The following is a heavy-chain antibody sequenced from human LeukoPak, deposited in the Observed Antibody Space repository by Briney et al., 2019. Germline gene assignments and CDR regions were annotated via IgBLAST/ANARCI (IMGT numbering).Heavy chain of an antibody. D-gene: IGHD2-15*01. Sequence: PGGSLRLSCAASGFTFSSYGMHWVRQAPGKGLEWVAVISYDGSNKYYADSVKGRFTISRDNSKNTLYLQMNSLRAEDTAVYYCVKASVGQGYCSGGSCYYFDYWGQGTLVTVSS. CDR1: GFTFSSYG. J-gene: IGHJ4*02. CDR2: ISYDGSNK. V-gene: IGHV3-30*18. CDR3: VKASVGQGYCSGGSCYYFDY.